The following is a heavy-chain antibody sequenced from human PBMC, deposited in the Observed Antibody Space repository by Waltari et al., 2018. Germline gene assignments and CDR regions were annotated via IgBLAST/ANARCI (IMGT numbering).Heavy chain of an antibody. Sequence: VQLVQSGGGLVQPGGSLRLSCAASGFTFSSYWVHCVRQAPGKGLVWVSRINTDGSSTSYADSVKGRFTISRDNAKNTLYLQRNSPRAEDTAVYYCASSSVLAVNWFDPWGQGTLVTVSS. CDR1: GFTFSSYW. J-gene: IGHJ5*02. D-gene: IGHD2-15*01. V-gene: IGHV3-74*01. CDR2: INTDGSST. CDR3: ASSSVLAVNWFDP.